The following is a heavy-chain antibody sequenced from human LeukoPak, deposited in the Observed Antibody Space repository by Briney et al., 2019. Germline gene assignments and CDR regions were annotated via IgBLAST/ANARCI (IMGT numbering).Heavy chain of an antibody. CDR1: GFTFSSYA. D-gene: IGHD3-10*01. J-gene: IGHJ4*02. CDR3: ATHKMELLWFGELPYDY. V-gene: IGHV3-23*01. Sequence: GGSLRLSCAASGFTFSSYAMNWVRQAPGKGLEWVSAISGSGGSTYYADSVKGRFTISRDNSKNTLYLQMNSLRAEDTAVYYCATHKMELLWFGELPYDYWGQGTLVTVSS. CDR2: ISGSGGST.